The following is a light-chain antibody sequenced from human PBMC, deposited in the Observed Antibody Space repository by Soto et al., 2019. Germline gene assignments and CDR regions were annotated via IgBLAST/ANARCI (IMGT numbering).Light chain of an antibody. V-gene: IGKV4-1*01. J-gene: IGKJ4*01. Sequence: DIVMTQSPDSLAVSLGERDTINCKSSQSVLYSSNNKDYLAWYQQKPGQPPKLLIYWASTRESGVPDRFSGSGSGTDFTLTISSLQTEDVAVYYCQPYYSNSLTFGGGTKVEIK. CDR2: WAS. CDR1: QSVLYSSNNKDY. CDR3: QPYYSNSLT.